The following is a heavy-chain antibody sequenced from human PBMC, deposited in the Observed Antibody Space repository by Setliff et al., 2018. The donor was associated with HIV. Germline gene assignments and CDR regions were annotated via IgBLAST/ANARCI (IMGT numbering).Heavy chain of an antibody. D-gene: IGHD7-27*01. CDR2: IYYSGST. J-gene: IGHJ4*02. V-gene: IGHV4-61*08. CDR1: VVSITSGGYF. CDR3: ARQVGNKVLFDS. Sequence: SETLSLTCAVSVVSITSGGYFWSWIRQHPGKGLEWIGHIYYSGSTNYNPSLKSRVTISVDTSKNQFSLKLGSVTAADTAVYYCARQVGNKVLFDSWGQGTQVTVPQ.